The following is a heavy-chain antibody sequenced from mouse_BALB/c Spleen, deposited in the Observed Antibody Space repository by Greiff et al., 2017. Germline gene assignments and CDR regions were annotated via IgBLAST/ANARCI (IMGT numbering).Heavy chain of an antibody. V-gene: IGHV5-12-2*01. CDR2: ISNGGGST. Sequence: DVQLVESGGGLVRPGGSLKLSCAASGFTFTGYTMPWVRQSHEKRLEWVAYISNGGGSTYYPDTVKGLFTISTDNAKNTLYLQLSSLTSEDTAMYYCASTARARYPDSMDDWGQGTSVTVSS. J-gene: IGHJ4*01. CDR3: ASTARARYPDSMDD. D-gene: IGHD3-1*01. CDR1: GFTFTGYT.